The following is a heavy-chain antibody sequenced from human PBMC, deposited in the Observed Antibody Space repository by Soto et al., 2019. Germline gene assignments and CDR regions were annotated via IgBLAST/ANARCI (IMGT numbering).Heavy chain of an antibody. CDR2: VYFGDST. CDR3: ARTGPRGWFGDPLDV. J-gene: IGHJ6*02. Sequence: QLQLQESGPGQVKPSETLSLICTVFGGSIGSNNCSWVWIRQPPGKGLEWIGNVYFGDSTYYNPSLKSRVTISVDTSKNQFSLKVNSVTAADTAVYYCARTGPRGWFGDPLDVWGQGSQVIVSS. V-gene: IGHV4-39*01. CDR1: GGSIGSNNCS. D-gene: IGHD3-10*01.